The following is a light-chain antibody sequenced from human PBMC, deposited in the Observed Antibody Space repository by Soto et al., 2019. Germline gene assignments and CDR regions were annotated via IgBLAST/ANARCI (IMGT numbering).Light chain of an antibody. CDR2: DVS. J-gene: IGLJ1*01. CDR3: SSYAGSNNLI. Sequence: QSVLTQPPSASGSLGQSVTISCTGTSSDVGGYNYDSWYQQHPGKAPKLLIYDVSHRPSGVPDRFSGSKSGNTASLTVSGLQAEDEVDYYCSSYAGSNNLIFGTGTKLTVL. V-gene: IGLV2-8*01. CDR1: SSDVGGYNY.